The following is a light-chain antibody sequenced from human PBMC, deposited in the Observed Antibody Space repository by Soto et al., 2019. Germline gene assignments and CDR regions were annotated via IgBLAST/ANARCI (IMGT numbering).Light chain of an antibody. CDR2: EAS. CDR3: QNFDSAPQT. CDR1: QGIRHY. V-gene: IGKV1-27*01. J-gene: IGKJ1*01. Sequence: DIQMTQSPSSRSASVGDRVTITCRASQGIRHYLAWYQQKPGKVPKLLIYEASNWQSGVPSRFRGGGSGTEFTLTISSLQPEDVATYYCQNFDSAPQTFGQGTKVDIK.